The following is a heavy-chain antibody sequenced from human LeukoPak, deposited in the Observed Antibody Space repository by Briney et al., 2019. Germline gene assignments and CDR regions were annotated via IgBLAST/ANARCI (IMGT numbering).Heavy chain of an antibody. Sequence: SETLSLTCAVYGGSFSGYYWSWIRQPPGKGLEWIGEINHSGSTNYNPSLRSRVTISVDTSKNQFSLKLSSVTAADTAVYYCARELTYSDYWGQGTLVTVSS. J-gene: IGHJ4*02. CDR3: ARELTYSDY. V-gene: IGHV4-34*01. CDR1: GGSFSGYY. D-gene: IGHD3-9*01. CDR2: INHSGST.